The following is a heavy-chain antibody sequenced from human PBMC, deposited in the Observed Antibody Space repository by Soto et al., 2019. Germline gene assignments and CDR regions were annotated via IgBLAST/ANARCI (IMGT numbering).Heavy chain of an antibody. J-gene: IGHJ6*02. CDR3: ARDKGKYCSSTSCYPYSSGMDA. CDR1: GFTFSSYA. Sequence: GGSLRLSCAASGFTFSSYAMHWVRQAPGKGLEWVAVISYDGSNKYYADSVKGRFTISRDNSKNTLYLQMNSLRAEDTAVYYCARDKGKYCSSTSCYPYSSGMDAWGQGTTVTVSS. D-gene: IGHD2-2*01. V-gene: IGHV3-30-3*01. CDR2: ISYDGSNK.